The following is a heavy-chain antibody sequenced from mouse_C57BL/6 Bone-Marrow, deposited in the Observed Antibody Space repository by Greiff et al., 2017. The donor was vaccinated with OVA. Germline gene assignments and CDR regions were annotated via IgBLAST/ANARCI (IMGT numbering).Heavy chain of an antibody. Sequence: EVQLLESGGGLVQPKGSLKLSCAASGFSFNTYAMNWVRQAPGKGLEWVARIRSKSNNYATYYADSVKDRFTISRDDSESMLYLKMNNLKTEDTAVYYGVRTYYYGSEVAMDYWGQGTSVTVSS. CDR2: IRSKSNNYAT. D-gene: IGHD1-1*01. J-gene: IGHJ4*01. V-gene: IGHV10-1*01. CDR3: VRTYYYGSEVAMDY. CDR1: GFSFNTYA.